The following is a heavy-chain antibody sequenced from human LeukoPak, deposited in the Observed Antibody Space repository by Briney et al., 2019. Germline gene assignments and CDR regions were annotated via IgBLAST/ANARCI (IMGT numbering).Heavy chain of an antibody. CDR3: AKEGPLRFLEWLWGYFDY. D-gene: IGHD3-3*01. CDR1: GFTFSSYA. CDR2: ISGSGGST. V-gene: IGHV3-23*01. Sequence: GGSLRLSCAASGFTFSSYAMSWVRQAPRKGLEWVSAISGSGGSTYYADSVKGRLTISRDNSKNTLYLQMNSLRAEDTAVYYCAKEGPLRFLEWLWGYFDYWGQGTLVTVSS. J-gene: IGHJ4*02.